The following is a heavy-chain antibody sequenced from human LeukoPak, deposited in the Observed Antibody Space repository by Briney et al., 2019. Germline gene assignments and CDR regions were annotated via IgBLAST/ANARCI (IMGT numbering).Heavy chain of an antibody. D-gene: IGHD1-26*01. V-gene: IGHV3-30*18. CDR1: GFTFSSG. Sequence: GTSLRLSCAASGFTFSSGMHWVRQAPGKGLEWVAVISYDGNHKYYGDSVKGRFTISRDNSRNTLYLQMDSLKTEGTAVYYCAKGELHFNTCSFDYWGQGTLVTVSS. CDR2: ISYDGNHK. CDR3: AKGELHFNTCSFDY. J-gene: IGHJ4*02.